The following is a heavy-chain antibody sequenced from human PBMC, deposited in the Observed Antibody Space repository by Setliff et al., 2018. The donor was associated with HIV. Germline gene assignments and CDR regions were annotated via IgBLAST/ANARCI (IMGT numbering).Heavy chain of an antibody. CDR3: VRGALLAAFDFDY. CDR2: INVGKGDT. V-gene: IGHV1-3*01. J-gene: IGHJ4*01. Sequence: ASVKVSCKASGYTFTTYSLHWVRQARGHSLEWVGWINVGKGDTKYSQELQDRVTITRDTSANTAYMELSSLRSDDTAVYFCVRGALLAAFDFDYWGQGTLVTVS. D-gene: IGHD1-26*01. CDR1: GYTFTTYS.